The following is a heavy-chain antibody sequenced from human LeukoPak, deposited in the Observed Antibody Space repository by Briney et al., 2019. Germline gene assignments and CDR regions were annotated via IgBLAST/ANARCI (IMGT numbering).Heavy chain of an antibody. CDR3: ARGYSRNYYDSSGYDY. Sequence: ASVKVSCKASGYTFTSYAMHWVRQAPGQRLEWMGWINAGNGNTKYSQKFQGRVTITRDTSASTAYMELSSLRSEDTAVYYCARGYSRNYYDSSGYDYWGQGILVTVSS. V-gene: IGHV1-3*01. CDR2: INAGNGNT. D-gene: IGHD3-22*01. J-gene: IGHJ4*02. CDR1: GYTFTSYA.